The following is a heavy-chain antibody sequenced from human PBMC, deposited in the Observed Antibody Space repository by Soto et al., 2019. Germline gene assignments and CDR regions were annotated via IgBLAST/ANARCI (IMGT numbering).Heavy chain of an antibody. J-gene: IGHJ1*01. CDR1: GGTFSSYA. Sequence: ASVKVSCKASGGTFSSYAISWVRQAPGRGLEWMGEIIPIFGTANYAQKFQGRVTITADKSTNTAYMELSSLRSEDTAVYYCARGEYCSGGSCYVFQHWGQGTLVTVSS. CDR2: IIPIFGTA. CDR3: ARGEYCSGGSCYVFQH. V-gene: IGHV1-69*06. D-gene: IGHD2-15*01.